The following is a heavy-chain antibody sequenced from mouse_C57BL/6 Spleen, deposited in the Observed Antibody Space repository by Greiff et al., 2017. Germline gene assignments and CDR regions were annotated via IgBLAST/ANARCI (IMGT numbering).Heavy chain of an antibody. J-gene: IGHJ3*01. CDR3: ARATAQATFAY. Sequence: VKLQQPGAELVRPGSSVKLSCKASGYTFTSYWMHWVKQRPIQGLEWIGNIDPSDSETHYNQKFKDKATLTVDKSSSTAYMQLSSLTSEDSAVYYCARATAQATFAYWGQGTLVTVSA. D-gene: IGHD3-2*02. CDR1: GYTFTSYW. CDR2: IDPSDSET. V-gene: IGHV1-52*01.